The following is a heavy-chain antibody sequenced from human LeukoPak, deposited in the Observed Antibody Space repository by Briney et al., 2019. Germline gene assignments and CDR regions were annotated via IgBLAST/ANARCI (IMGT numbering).Heavy chain of an antibody. CDR2: IDYSGST. Sequence: ASETLSLTCAVYGGSFSGYYWSWIRQPPGRGLEWIGHIDYSGSTNYNPFLKGRVTISVDTSNNQLSLKLSSVTAADTAVYYCARGENFYDSSAYYQGDACDIWGQGTMITVSS. J-gene: IGHJ3*02. CDR3: ARGENFYDSSAYYQGDACDI. D-gene: IGHD3-22*01. CDR1: GGSFSGYY. V-gene: IGHV4-59*01.